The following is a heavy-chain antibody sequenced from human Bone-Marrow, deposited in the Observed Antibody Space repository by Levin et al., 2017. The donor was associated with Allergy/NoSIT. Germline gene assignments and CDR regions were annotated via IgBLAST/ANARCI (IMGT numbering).Heavy chain of an antibody. D-gene: IGHD6-19*01. CDR2: INTYSGQT. J-gene: IGHJ1*01. Sequence: GESLKISCKTSGYTFDNYGITWVRQAPGQGLEWLGWINTYSGQTNYAEKFQDRVSMTTDASTATVFMDLRRLTSGDTAVYYCATDGKCSSGTCHLTSIDHWGQGTLVTVSS. CDR3: ATDGKCSSGTCHLTSIDH. CDR1: GYTFDNYG. V-gene: IGHV1-18*01.